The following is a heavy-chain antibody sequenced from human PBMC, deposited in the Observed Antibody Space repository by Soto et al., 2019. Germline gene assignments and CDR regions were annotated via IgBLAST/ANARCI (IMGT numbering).Heavy chain of an antibody. CDR1: GGIFSTYA. J-gene: IGHJ4*02. V-gene: IGHV1-69*01. CDR3: ARDRDDYGSGNYYNRIDI. D-gene: IGHD3-10*01. Sequence: QVQLVQSGAEVKKPGSSVKVSCKASGGIFSTYAISWLRQAPGQGLEWMGGIIPIFGTPNYAQRFQGRVTTTADESTSTAYMELSRLRSEDTAVYSCARDRDDYGSGNYYNRIDIWGQGTLVTVSS. CDR2: IIPIFGTP.